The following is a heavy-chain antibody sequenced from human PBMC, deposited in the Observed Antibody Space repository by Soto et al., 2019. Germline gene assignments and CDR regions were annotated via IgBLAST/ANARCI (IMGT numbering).Heavy chain of an antibody. D-gene: IGHD1-26*01. CDR1: GGTFSSHG. J-gene: IGHJ4*02. CDR3: ASERSAQDFDF. V-gene: IGHV1-69*06. CDR2: IIPTFGTP. Sequence: QVQLVQSGTVVQRRGSSVKVSCQASGGTFSSHGMAWVRQAPGQGLEWMGGIIPTFGTPTYAPKFQVRVTITADNSTNTAYMELSSLRSEDTGVYYCASERSAQDFDFWGQGTLITVSS.